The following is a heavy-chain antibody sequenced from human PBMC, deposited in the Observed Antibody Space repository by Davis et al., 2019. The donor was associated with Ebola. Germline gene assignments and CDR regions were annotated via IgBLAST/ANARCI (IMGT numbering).Heavy chain of an antibody. CDR1: GFTFGSYW. CDR2: IKQDGSEK. D-gene: IGHD1-7*01. CDR3: ARGGNWNYAYYYGMDV. J-gene: IGHJ6*02. V-gene: IGHV3-7*01. Sequence: GESLKISCAASGFTFGSYWMSWVRQAPGKGLEWVANIKQDGSEKYYVDSVKGRFTISRDNAKNSLYLQMNSLRAEDTAVYYCARGGNWNYAYYYGMDVWGQGTTVTVSS.